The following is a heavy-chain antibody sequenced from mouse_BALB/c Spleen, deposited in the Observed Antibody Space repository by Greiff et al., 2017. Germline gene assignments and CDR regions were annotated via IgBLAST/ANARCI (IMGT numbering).Heavy chain of an antibody. V-gene: IGHV14-3*02. D-gene: IGHD2-14*01. J-gene: IGHJ3*01. CDR2: IDPANGNT. Sequence: VQLQQSGAELVKPGASVKLSCTASGFNIKDTYLHWVKQRPEQGLAWIGRIDPANGNTKYDPKFPGQATITADTSSNTAYLQRSSLTSEDTAVYYCASYDGRKCAYGGQGTLVTVSA. CDR3: ASYDGRKCAY. CDR1: GFNIKDTY.